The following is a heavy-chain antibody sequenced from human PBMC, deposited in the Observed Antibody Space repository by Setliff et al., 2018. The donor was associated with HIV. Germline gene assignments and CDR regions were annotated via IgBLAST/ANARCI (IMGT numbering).Heavy chain of an antibody. CDR2: ISSSGTT. D-gene: IGHD2-21*01. Sequence: SETLSLTCVVSDDSFSNYDWTWIRQSPGKALEWIGYISSSGTTTYNPSPRSRVTISIETSNTRFSLWLRSATAADTATYFCARLGRAIDDGGSSLHLDFWGQGMLVTVSS. CDR1: DDSFSNYD. V-gene: IGHV4-4*09. J-gene: IGHJ4*02. CDR3: ARLGRAIDDGGSSLHLDF.